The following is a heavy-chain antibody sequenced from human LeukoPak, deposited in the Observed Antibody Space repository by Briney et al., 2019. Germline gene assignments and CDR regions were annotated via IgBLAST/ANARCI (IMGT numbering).Heavy chain of an antibody. J-gene: IGHJ4*02. CDR3: AKSYSSGWYYFDY. D-gene: IGHD6-19*01. CDR1: GFTFSSYG. V-gene: IGHV3-30*18. CDR2: MSYAGSNK. Sequence: GRSLRLSCAASGFTFSSYGMHWVRQAPGKGLEWVAFMSYAGSNKYYADSVKGRFTISRDHSKNTLYLQMNSLRAEDTAVYYCAKSYSSGWYYFDYWGQGTLVTVSS.